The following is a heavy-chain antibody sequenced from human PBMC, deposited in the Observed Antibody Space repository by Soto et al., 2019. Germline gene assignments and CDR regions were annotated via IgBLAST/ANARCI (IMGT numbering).Heavy chain of an antibody. V-gene: IGHV1-69*02. CDR1: GGSFSSYT. Sequence: SVKVSCKASGGSFSSYTISWVRQAPGQGLEWMGRIIPILGIANYAQKFQGRVTITADKSTSTAYMELSSLRSEDTAVYYCARGSIAVAGTNYYYYYGMDVWG. CDR3: ARGSIAVAGTNYYYYYGMDV. J-gene: IGHJ6*02. D-gene: IGHD6-19*01. CDR2: IIPILGIA.